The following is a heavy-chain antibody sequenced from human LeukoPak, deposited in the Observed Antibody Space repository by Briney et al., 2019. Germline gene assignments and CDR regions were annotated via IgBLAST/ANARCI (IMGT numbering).Heavy chain of an antibody. D-gene: IGHD6-13*01. CDR3: ARIRYSSSWYALDY. J-gene: IGHJ4*02. CDR1: RITLSTYW. CDR2: IKQDGSQE. V-gene: IGHV3-7*01. Sequence: GGSLRLSCAASRITLSTYWMSWVRQAPGKGLEWVAHIKQDGSQEYYVDSVKGRFTISRDNSKNTLYLQMNSLRAEDTAVYYCARIRYSSSWYALDYWGQGALVTVSS.